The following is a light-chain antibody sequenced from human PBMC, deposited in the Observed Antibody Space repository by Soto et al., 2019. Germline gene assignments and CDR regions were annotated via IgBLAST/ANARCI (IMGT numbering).Light chain of an antibody. CDR2: EVS. J-gene: IGLJ3*02. CDR1: SSDVGGYDF. V-gene: IGLV2-8*01. Sequence: QSVLTQPPSASGSPGQSVTISCTGTSSDVGGYDFVSWYQQHPGKAPKLIIYEVSKWPSGVPDRFSGSKSGNTAALTVSGLQAEDEGDYYCASYAGGHYNGVFGGGIEVTGL. CDR3: ASYAGGHYNGV.